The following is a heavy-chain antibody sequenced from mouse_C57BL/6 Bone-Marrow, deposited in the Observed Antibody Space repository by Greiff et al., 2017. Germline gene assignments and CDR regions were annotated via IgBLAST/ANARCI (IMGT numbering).Heavy chain of an antibody. J-gene: IGHJ3*01. Sequence: EVKVVESGGDLVKPGGSLKLSCAASGFTFSSYGMSWVRQTPDKRLEWVATISSGGSYTYYPDSVKGRFTISRDNAKNTLYLQMSSLKSEDTAMYYCACGNSFAYWGQGTLVTVSA. D-gene: IGHD2-1*01. CDR3: ACGNSFAY. V-gene: IGHV5-6*01. CDR1: GFTFSSYG. CDR2: ISSGGSYT.